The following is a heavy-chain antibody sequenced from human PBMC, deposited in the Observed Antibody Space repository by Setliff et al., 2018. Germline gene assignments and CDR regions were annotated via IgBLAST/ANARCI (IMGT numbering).Heavy chain of an antibody. Sequence: SETLSLTCTVSGGSISNDYYYWSWIRQPAGKGLEWIGHVYTSGSTNYHPSLKSRITISADTSKNLFSLRLSSVTAADTAVYYCARAGYELGQYNWFDPWGQGTLVTVSS. CDR3: ARAGYELGQYNWFDP. D-gene: IGHD2-2*01. J-gene: IGHJ5*02. V-gene: IGHV4-61*09. CDR2: VYTSGST. CDR1: GGSISNDYYY.